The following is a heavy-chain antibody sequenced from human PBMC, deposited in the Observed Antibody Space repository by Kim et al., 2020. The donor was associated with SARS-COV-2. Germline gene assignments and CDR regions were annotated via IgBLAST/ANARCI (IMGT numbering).Heavy chain of an antibody. Sequence: QKFQGRVTITADESTSTAYMELSSLRSEDTAVYYCARPNYDSSGYYAFDIWGQGTMVTVSS. D-gene: IGHD3-22*01. V-gene: IGHV1-69*01. CDR3: ARPNYDSSGYYAFDI. J-gene: IGHJ3*02.